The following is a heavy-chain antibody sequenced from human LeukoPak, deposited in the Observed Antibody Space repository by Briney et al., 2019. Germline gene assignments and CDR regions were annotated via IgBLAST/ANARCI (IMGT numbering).Heavy chain of an antibody. J-gene: IGHJ6*02. CDR1: GFTFSSYW. CDR3: ARDLPFFEVYSSGWDVSMDV. D-gene: IGHD6-19*01. Sequence: GGSLRLSCAASGFTFSSYWMSWVRQAPGKGLEWVANIKQDGSEKYYVDSVKGRFTISRDNAKNSLYLQMNSLRAEDTAVYYCARDLPFFEVYSSGWDVSMDVWAKGPRSPSP. CDR2: IKQDGSEK. V-gene: IGHV3-7*01.